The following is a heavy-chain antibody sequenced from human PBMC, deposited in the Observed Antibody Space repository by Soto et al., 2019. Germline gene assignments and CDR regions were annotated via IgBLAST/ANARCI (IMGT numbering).Heavy chain of an antibody. V-gene: IGHV3-30*04. CDR2: ITDDGTNK. CDR1: GFTFSRKT. Sequence: GGSLRLSCAASGFTFSRKTMHWVRQAPGKGLEWVAAITDDGTNKYYADSVKGRFTISRDNAKNSLYLQMNSLRAEDTAVYYCARGPYDYVWGSDPPHFDYWGLGTLVTVSS. J-gene: IGHJ4*02. CDR3: ARGPYDYVWGSDPPHFDY. D-gene: IGHD3-16*02.